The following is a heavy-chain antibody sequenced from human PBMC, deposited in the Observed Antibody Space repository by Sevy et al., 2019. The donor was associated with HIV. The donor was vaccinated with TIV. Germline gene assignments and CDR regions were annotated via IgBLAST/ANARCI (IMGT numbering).Heavy chain of an antibody. J-gene: IGHJ4*02. Sequence: GGSLRLSCAASGFTFDDYAMHWVRQVPGKGLEWVSGISWNCGSIGYADSVKGRFTISRDNAKNSLYLQMNSLRAEDTALYYCAKSAGTGGVYFDYWGQGTLVTVSS. CDR2: ISWNCGSI. D-gene: IGHD6-19*01. CDR3: AKSAGTGGVYFDY. CDR1: GFTFDDYA. V-gene: IGHV3-9*01.